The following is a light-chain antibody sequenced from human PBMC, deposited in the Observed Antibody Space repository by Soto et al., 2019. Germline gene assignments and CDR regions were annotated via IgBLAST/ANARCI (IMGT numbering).Light chain of an antibody. CDR2: GVS. CDR1: QSVSSSY. J-gene: IGKJ2*01. CDR3: QQYGSSSYT. V-gene: IGKV3-20*01. Sequence: EIVLTQSPGTLSLSPGERATLSCRASQSVSSSYLAWYQQKPGQAPRLLIYGVSSRATGIPDRFSGSGSGTDFTLTISRLEPEDFAVYYCQQYGSSSYTFVQGTKLEIQ.